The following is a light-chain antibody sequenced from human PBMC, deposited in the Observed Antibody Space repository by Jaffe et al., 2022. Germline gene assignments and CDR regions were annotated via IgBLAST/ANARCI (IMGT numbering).Light chain of an antibody. CDR2: WAS. Sequence: DIVMTQSPDSLAVSLGERATINCKSSQSVLYSSNDKNYLAWYQQKPGQPPKLLIYWASTRASGVPDRFSGSGSGTDFTLTITSLQAEDVAVYYCQQYYDPPHTFGQGTNVEIK. V-gene: IGKV4-1*01. CDR1: QSVLYSSNDKNY. CDR3: QQYYDPPHT. J-gene: IGKJ2*01.